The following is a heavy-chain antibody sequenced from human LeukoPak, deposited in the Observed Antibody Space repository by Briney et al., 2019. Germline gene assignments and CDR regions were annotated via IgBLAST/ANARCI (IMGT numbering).Heavy chain of an antibody. J-gene: IGHJ4*02. CDR3: ARGGRLDIVVVVAGYYFDY. CDR2: INHSGST. Sequence: KASETLSLTCTVYGGSFSGYYWSWIRQPPGKGLEWIGEINHSGSTNYNPSLKSRVTISVDTSKNQFSLKLSSVTAADTAVYYCARGGRLDIVVVVAGYYFDYWGQGTLVTVSS. CDR1: GGSFSGYY. V-gene: IGHV4-34*01. D-gene: IGHD2-15*01.